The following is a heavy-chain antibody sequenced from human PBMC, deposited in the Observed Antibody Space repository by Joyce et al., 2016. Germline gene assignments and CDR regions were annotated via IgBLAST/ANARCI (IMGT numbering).Heavy chain of an antibody. J-gene: IGHJ4*02. CDR1: GFPFDDYT. CDR2: ISWDGGST. D-gene: IGHD5-18*01. V-gene: IGHV3-43*01. Sequence: EVQLVESGGVVVQPGGSLRLSCAASGFPFDDYTLHWVRQAPGKGLEWVSLISWDGGSTYYADSVKGRFTISRDNSKNSLYLQMNSLRTEDSALYYCAKDNGYTYGYYFDSWGQGTLVTVSS. CDR3: AKDNGYTYGYYFDS.